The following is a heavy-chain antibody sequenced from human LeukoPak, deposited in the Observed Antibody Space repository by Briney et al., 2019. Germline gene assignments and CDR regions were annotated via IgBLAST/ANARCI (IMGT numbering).Heavy chain of an antibody. CDR3: ARDQGRKAFDI. J-gene: IGHJ3*02. V-gene: IGHV3-48*03. CDR2: ISSSGSTI. Sequence: GGSLRLSCAASGFTFSSYEMNWVRQAPGKGLEWVSYISSSGSTIYYADSVKGRFTISRDNAKNSLYLQMNSLRAEDTAVYYCARDQGRKAFDIWGQGTMVTVSS. CDR1: GFTFSSYE.